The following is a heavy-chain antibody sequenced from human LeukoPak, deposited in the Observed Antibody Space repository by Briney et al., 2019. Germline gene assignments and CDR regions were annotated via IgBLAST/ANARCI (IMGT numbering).Heavy chain of an antibody. Sequence: PSETLSLTCAVYGGSFSGYYWSWIRQPPGKGLEWIGEINHSGSTNYNPSLKSRVTISVGTSKNQFSLKLSSVTAADTAVYYCARGASYYYDSSGYFGAFDIWGQGTMVTVSS. D-gene: IGHD3-22*01. V-gene: IGHV4-34*01. CDR3: ARGASYYYDSSGYFGAFDI. CDR2: INHSGST. CDR1: GGSFSGYY. J-gene: IGHJ3*02.